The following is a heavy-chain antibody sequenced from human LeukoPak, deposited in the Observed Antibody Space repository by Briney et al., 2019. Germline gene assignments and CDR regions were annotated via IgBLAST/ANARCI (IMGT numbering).Heavy chain of an antibody. D-gene: IGHD6-13*01. CDR2: TYYRSKWYN. CDR1: GDSVSSNSAA. Sequence: SQTLSLTCAISGDSVSSNSAAWNWIRQSPSRGLEWLGGTYYRSKWYNDYAVSVKSRITINPDTSKNQFSLQLNSVTPEDTAVYYCARSTGRGIAAAGSDAFDIWGQGTMVTVSS. CDR3: ARSTGRGIAAAGSDAFDI. J-gene: IGHJ3*02. V-gene: IGHV6-1*01.